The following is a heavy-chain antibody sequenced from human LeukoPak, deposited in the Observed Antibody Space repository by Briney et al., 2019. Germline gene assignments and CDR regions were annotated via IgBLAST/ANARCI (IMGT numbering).Heavy chain of an antibody. CDR3: ARRWGYGSFDY. Sequence: SETLSLTCAVYGGSFSDYHWSWIRQSPEKGLEWIGAINHIGNTNYNPSLKSRVTISVGTSKDQFSLKVTSVTAADTAVYYCARRWGYGSFDYWGQGTLVTVSS. CDR2: INHIGNT. V-gene: IGHV4-34*01. J-gene: IGHJ4*02. D-gene: IGHD3-10*01. CDR1: GGSFSDYH.